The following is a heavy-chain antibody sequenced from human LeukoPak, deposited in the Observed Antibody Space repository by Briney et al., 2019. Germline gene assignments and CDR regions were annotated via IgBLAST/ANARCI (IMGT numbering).Heavy chain of an antibody. CDR1: GLTFSSYA. CDR2: ISGSGGST. CDR3: AKDSYLGGVGATAFGY. V-gene: IGHV3-23*01. J-gene: IGHJ4*02. Sequence: GGSLRLSCAASGLTFSSYAMSWVRQAPGKGLEWVSAISGSGGSTYYADSVKGRFTISRDNSKNTLYLQMNSLRAEDTAVYYCAKDSYLGGVGATAFGYWGQGTLVTVSS. D-gene: IGHD1-26*01.